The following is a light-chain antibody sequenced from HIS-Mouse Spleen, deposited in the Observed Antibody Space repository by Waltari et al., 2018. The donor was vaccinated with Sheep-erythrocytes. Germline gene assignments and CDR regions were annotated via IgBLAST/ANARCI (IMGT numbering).Light chain of an antibody. CDR2: AAS. Sequence: AIQMTQSPSSLSASVGDRVTITCRASQGIRNDLGLYQQKPGKAPKLLIYAASSLQSVVPSRFSGSGSGTDFTLTISSLQPEDFATYYCLQDYNYPYTXGQGTKLEIK. CDR3: LQDYNYPYT. J-gene: IGKJ2*01. V-gene: IGKV1-6*01. CDR1: QGIRND.